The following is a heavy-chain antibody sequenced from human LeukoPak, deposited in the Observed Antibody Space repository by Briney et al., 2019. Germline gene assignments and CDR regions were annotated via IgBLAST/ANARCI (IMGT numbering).Heavy chain of an antibody. Sequence: PGGSLRLSCAVSGITLSNYGMSWVRQAPGKGLEWVAGISGSAGGTIYAASVKGRFTISRDNPKNTLYLQMNSLRAEDRAVYFCAKRGIMIRAVIIVGFHKEAYYFDDWGQGALVTVSS. J-gene: IGHJ4*02. CDR1: GITLSNYG. V-gene: IGHV3-23*01. D-gene: IGHD3-10*01. CDR3: AKRGIMIRAVIIVGFHKEAYYFDD. CDR2: ISGSAGGT.